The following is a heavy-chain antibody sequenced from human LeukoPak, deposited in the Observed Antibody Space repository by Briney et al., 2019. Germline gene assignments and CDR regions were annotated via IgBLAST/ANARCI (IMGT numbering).Heavy chain of an antibody. J-gene: IGHJ4*02. CDR2: INEDGSGK. Sequence: GGSLRLSCVFSGFTFSNYWMKWVRQAPGKGLEWVASINEDGSGKYSMDSVKDRVTISRDNAKNTLYLQMNSLRAEDTAVYYCARDGYFDARRGQGTLVTVSS. CDR1: GFTFSNYW. D-gene: IGHD3-9*01. CDR3: ARDGYFDAR. V-gene: IGHV3-7*01.